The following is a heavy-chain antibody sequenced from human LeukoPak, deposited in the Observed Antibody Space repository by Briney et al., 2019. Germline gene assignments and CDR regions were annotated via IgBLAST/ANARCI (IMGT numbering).Heavy chain of an antibody. CDR2: IYYSGST. CDR3: ARDLGYCSSTSCYTGLNWFDP. J-gene: IGHJ5*02. V-gene: IGHV4-59*01. D-gene: IGHD2-2*02. Sequence: SETLSLTCTVSGGSISSYYWSWIRQPPGKGLEWIGYIYYSGSTNYNPSLKSRVTISVDTSKNQFSLKLSSVTAADTAVYYCARDLGYCSSTSCYTGLNWFDPWGKGTLVTVSS. CDR1: GGSISSYY.